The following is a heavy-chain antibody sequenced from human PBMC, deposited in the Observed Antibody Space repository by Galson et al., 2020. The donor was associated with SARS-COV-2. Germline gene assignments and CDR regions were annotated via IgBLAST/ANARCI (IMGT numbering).Heavy chain of an antibody. CDR3: ARQRGWLGHDY. CDR1: GGYISSYY. Sequence: ETSETLSLTCTVSGGYISSYYWSWIRQPPGKGLEWIGHIFYSGSTNYNPSLKSRLTISVDTSKNQFSLKLSSVTAADTAVYYCARQRGWLGHDYWGQGTLVTVSS. J-gene: IGHJ4*02. D-gene: IGHD2-15*01. CDR2: IFYSGST. V-gene: IGHV4-59*08.